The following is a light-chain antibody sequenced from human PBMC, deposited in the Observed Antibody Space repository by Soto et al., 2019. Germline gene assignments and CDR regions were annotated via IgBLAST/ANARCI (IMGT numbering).Light chain of an antibody. CDR3: QQYGSSWLT. Sequence: EIVLTQSPGTLSLSPGERVTLSCRASQSVSGSYLAWYQQKPGQAPRLLIYGASNRATGIPDRFSGSGSETEFTLTISRLEPEDFAVYYCQQYGSSWLTFGGGTKVEIK. CDR2: GAS. J-gene: IGKJ4*01. V-gene: IGKV3-20*01. CDR1: QSVSGSY.